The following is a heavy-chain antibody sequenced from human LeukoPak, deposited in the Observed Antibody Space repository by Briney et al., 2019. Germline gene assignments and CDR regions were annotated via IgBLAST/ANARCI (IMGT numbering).Heavy chain of an antibody. Sequence: GGSLRLSCAASGFIFSSYAMHWARQAPGKGLEYVSGISTNGDSTYYANSVKDRFTISRDNSKNTLYLQMGSLRTEDMAVYYCARDTGSGYRHFEYWGQGTLVTVSS. CDR1: GFIFSSYA. J-gene: IGHJ4*02. D-gene: IGHD3-3*01. CDR2: ISTNGDST. CDR3: ARDTGSGYRHFEY. V-gene: IGHV3-64*01.